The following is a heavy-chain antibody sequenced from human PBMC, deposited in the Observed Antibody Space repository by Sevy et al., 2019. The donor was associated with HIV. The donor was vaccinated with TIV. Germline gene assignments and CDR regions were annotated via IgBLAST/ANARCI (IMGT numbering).Heavy chain of an antibody. CDR2: IYYTGST. D-gene: IGHD2-8*02. J-gene: IGHJ2*01. CDR3: ARGDTVLPTGGFDL. V-gene: IGHV4-31*03. CDR1: GDSITNGDYY. Sequence: SETLSLTCTVSGDSITNGDYYWIWIRQHPGKGLEWIGYIYYTGSTYYNPSLESRLTMSIDTSKNQFSLRLTSVTAADTAIYYCARGDTVLPTGGFDLWGRGTLVTVSS.